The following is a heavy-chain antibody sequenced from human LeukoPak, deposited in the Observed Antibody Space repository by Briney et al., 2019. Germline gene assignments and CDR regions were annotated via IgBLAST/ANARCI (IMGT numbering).Heavy chain of an antibody. CDR2: VSRNGDST. J-gene: IGHJ4*02. CDR3: AKDQSSNYFDY. V-gene: IGHV3-23*01. CDR1: GFTFSSFA. Sequence: GSLRLSCAASGFTFSSFAMTWVRQAPGKGLEWVSAVSRNGDSTYYADSVKGRFTISRDNSKNTVHLQMTSLRTEDTAVYYCAKDQSSNYFDYWGQGTLVTVSS. D-gene: IGHD6-13*01.